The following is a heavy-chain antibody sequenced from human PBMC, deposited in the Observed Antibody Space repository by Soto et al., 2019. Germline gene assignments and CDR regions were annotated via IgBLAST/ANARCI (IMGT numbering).Heavy chain of an antibody. CDR1: GYTFTTYG. J-gene: IGHJ5*02. CDR3: ARDLIAVRPGWIDP. D-gene: IGHD6-6*01. Sequence: QVHLVQSGAEVKKPGASVKVSCKASGYTFTTYGINWVRQAPGQGLEWMGWISAYNGDTNYAQKFQGRVTMTTDTSTSTAYMELRSLRSDDTAVYYCARDLIAVRPGWIDPWGQGTLVTVSS. CDR2: ISAYNGDT. V-gene: IGHV1-18*01.